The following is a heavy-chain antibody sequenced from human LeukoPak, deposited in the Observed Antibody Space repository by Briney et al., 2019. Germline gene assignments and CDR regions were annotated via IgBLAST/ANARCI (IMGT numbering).Heavy chain of an antibody. CDR2: IYYSGST. Sequence: SETLSLTCAVYGGSFSGYYWSWIRQPPGKGLEWIGSIYYSGSTYYNPSLKSRVTISVDTSKNQFSLKLSSVTAADTAVYYSYGSGSYLGTDFDYWGQGTLVTVSS. V-gene: IGHV4-34*03. D-gene: IGHD3-10*01. CDR1: GGSFSGYY. CDR3: YGSGSYLGTDFDY. J-gene: IGHJ4*02.